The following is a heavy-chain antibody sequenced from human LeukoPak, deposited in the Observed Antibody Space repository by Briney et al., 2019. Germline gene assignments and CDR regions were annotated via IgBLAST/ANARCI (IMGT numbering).Heavy chain of an antibody. CDR3: AKDRDYSSSGASVDY. J-gene: IGHJ4*02. V-gene: IGHV3-9*01. Sequence: GGSLRLSCAASGFIFDDYAMHWVRQAPGKGLEWVSGISWNSGSIGYADSVKGRFTISRDNAKNSLYLQMNSLRAEDTALYYCAKDRDYSSSGASVDYWGQGTLVAVSS. CDR2: ISWNSGSI. D-gene: IGHD6-6*01. CDR1: GFIFDDYA.